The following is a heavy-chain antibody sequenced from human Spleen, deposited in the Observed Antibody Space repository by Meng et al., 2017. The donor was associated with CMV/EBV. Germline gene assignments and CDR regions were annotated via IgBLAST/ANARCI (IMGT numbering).Heavy chain of an antibody. CDR2: ISYDGSNK. CDR3: ARAIVGATTRVGAEY. CDR1: GFTFSSYA. Sequence: GESLKISCAASGFTFSSYAMHWVRQAPGMGLEWVAVISYDGSNKYYADSVKGRFTISRDNSKNTLYLQMNSLRAEDTAVYYCARAIVGATTRVGAEYWGQGTLVTVSS. J-gene: IGHJ4*02. V-gene: IGHV3-30*04. D-gene: IGHD1-26*01.